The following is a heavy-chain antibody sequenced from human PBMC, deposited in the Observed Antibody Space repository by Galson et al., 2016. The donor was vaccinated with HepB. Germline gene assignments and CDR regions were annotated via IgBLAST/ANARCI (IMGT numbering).Heavy chain of an antibody. CDR1: GGTFSSYA. J-gene: IGHJ4*02. V-gene: IGHV1-69*13. CDR2: TIPIFGTA. Sequence: SVKVSCKASGGTFSSYAISWVRQAPGQGLEWMGGTIPIFGTANYAQKFQGRVTITADESTSTAYMELSSLRSEDTAVYYCAGVVAEEKYCFDDWGQGTLVTVSS. CDR3: AGVVAEEKYCFDD. D-gene: IGHD5-12*01.